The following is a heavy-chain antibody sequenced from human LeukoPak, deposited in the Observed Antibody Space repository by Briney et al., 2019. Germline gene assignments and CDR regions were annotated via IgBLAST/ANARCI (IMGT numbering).Heavy chain of an antibody. D-gene: IGHD3-16*01. CDR3: AKVSVCYGCYLDY. CDR1: GFTFSAYA. Sequence: GGSLRLSCAASGFTFSAYAMTWVRQAPGKGLEWISTINGAGDNTFYAETVKGRFTISRDNSKNTLYLQMHNLRAEDTAIYYCAKVSVCYGCYLDYWGQGTLVTVS. V-gene: IGHV3-23*01. J-gene: IGHJ4*02. CDR2: INGAGDNT.